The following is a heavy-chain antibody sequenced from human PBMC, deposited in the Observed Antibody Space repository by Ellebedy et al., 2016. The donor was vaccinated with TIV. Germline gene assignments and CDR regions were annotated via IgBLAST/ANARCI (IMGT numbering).Heavy chain of an antibody. CDR1: AYTFSSYG. CDR2: ISAYNGNT. D-gene: IGHD2-15*01. Sequence: ASVQVSCXASAYTFSSYGISWVRQAPGQGLEWMGWISAYNGNTNYAQKLQGRVTMTTDTSTSTAYMELRSLRSDDTAVYYCARAGYCSGGSCYYYYYYMDVWGKGTTVTVSS. CDR3: ARAGYCSGGSCYYYYYYMDV. V-gene: IGHV1-18*01. J-gene: IGHJ6*03.